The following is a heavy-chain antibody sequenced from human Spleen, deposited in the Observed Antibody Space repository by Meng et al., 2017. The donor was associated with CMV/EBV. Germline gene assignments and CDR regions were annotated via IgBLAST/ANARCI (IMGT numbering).Heavy chain of an antibody. V-gene: IGHV3-30*02. CDR1: GFTFSSYG. CDR3: AKDLTNPYCSSTSCYYYYGMDV. J-gene: IGHJ6*02. D-gene: IGHD2-2*01. Sequence: GGSLRLSCAASGFTFSSYGMHWVRQAPGKGLEWVAFIRYDGSNKYCADSVKGRFTISRDNSKNTLYLQMNSLRAEDTAVYYCAKDLTNPYCSSTSCYYYYGMDVWGQGTTVTVSS. CDR2: IRYDGSNK.